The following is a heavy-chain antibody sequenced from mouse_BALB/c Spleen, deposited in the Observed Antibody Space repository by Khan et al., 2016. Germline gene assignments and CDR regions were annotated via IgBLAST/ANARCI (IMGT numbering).Heavy chain of an antibody. D-gene: IGHD1-1*01. V-gene: IGHV3-6*02. J-gene: IGHJ1*01. Sequence: EVQLQESGPGLVKPSQSLSLTCSVTGYSITSGYYWNWIRQFPGNKLEWMGYISYDGSNNYNPSLKNRISITRDTSKNQFFLKLNSVTTEDTATXYGARDPCYYYGSSYWYFDGWGAGTTVTVSS. CDR2: ISYDGSN. CDR1: GYSITSGYY. CDR3: ARDPCYYYGSSYWYFDG.